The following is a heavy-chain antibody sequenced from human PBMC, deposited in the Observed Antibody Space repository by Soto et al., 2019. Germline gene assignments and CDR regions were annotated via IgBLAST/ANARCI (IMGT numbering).Heavy chain of an antibody. V-gene: IGHV3-72*01. Sequence: GASLTLSCAPSALTFSDRYMDWVRQAQGKGLEWVGRIRKKTNSYTTEYAASVKGRFIISRDDSTNSLYLQMSSLKTEDTAVYYCTTGTTVDYYFDYWGQGTLVTVSS. CDR3: TTGTTVDYYFDY. CDR1: ALTFSDRY. D-gene: IGHD4-17*01. CDR2: IRKKTNSYTT. J-gene: IGHJ4*02.